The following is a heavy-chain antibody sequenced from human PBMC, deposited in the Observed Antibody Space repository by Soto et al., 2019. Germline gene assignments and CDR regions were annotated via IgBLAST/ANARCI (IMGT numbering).Heavy chain of an antibody. Sequence: QITLKESGPTLVKPTQTLTLTCTFSGFSLSTSGVSVGWIRQPPVKALEWLALIHWDDDKRYSPSLKSRLTITQDTSKNQVVLTMNNMDPVDTATYYCAHRPNGGWLDYLGQGTLVTVSA. CDR2: IHWDDDK. D-gene: IGHD6-19*01. CDR1: GFSLSTSGVS. V-gene: IGHV2-5*02. J-gene: IGHJ4*02. CDR3: AHRPNGGWLDY.